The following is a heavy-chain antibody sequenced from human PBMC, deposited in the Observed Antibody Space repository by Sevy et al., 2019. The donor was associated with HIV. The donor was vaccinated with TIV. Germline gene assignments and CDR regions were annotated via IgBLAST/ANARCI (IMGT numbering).Heavy chain of an antibody. D-gene: IGHD3-16*01. Sequence: GGSLRLSCAASGFTFSSYAMHWVRQAPGKGLEWVSNITAPGGRAYLADSVKGRFTISSDTSVNKVFLQMDSLRVEDTAIYYCAKAQGEWGTPFALDVWGQGTTVTVSS. J-gene: IGHJ6*02. V-gene: IGHV3-23*01. CDR1: GFTFSSYA. CDR3: AKAQGEWGTPFALDV. CDR2: ITAPGGRA.